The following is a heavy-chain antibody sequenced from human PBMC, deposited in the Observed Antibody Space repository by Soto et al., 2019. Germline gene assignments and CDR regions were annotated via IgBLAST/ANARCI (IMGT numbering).Heavy chain of an antibody. CDR3: AREGIAARIPTE. Sequence: QVQVVQSGAEVKKPGASVKVSCKASGYTFTGYYLHWVRQAPGQGLEWLGWINPNGGGTNYAQDFQGRITMTRDASINTAYLEVTRLRSEDTAVYYCAREGIAARIPTEWGQGTLVTVSS. CDR1: GYTFTGYY. V-gene: IGHV1-2*02. D-gene: IGHD6-6*01. J-gene: IGHJ4*02. CDR2: INPNGGGT.